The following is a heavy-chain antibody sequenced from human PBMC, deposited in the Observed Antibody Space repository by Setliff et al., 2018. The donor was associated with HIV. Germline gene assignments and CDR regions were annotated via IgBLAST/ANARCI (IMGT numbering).Heavy chain of an antibody. J-gene: IGHJ4*02. V-gene: IGHV4-61*09. CDR2: IYTSGST. CDR3: ASRRGGGFLSWPDPYFDY. D-gene: IGHD3-3*01. Sequence: PSETLSLTCTVSGGSISSGSYYWSWIRQPAGKGLEWIGHIYTSGSTNYNPSLKSRVIISIDTSKNQFSLKLSSVTAADTAVYYCASRRGGGFLSWPDPYFDYWGQGTLVTVSS. CDR1: GGSISSGSYY.